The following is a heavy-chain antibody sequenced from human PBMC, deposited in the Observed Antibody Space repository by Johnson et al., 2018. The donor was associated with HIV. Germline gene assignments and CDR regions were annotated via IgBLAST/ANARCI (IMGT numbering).Heavy chain of an antibody. CDR1: GFTFDDHG. CDR3: ARVSGWYEKGAFDI. CDR2: IKQDGSEK. J-gene: IGHJ3*02. D-gene: IGHD6-19*01. Sequence: MQLVESGGGMGRPGGSLRLSCAASGFTFDDHGMSWVRQGPGKGLEWVANIKQDGSEKYFVDYVKGRFTISRDNAKNTLYLQMNSLRAEDTAVYYCARVSGWYEKGAFDIWGQGTMVTVSS. V-gene: IGHV3-7*03.